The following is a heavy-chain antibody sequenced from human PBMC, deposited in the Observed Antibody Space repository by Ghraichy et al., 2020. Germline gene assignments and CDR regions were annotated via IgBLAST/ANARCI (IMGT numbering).Heavy chain of an antibody. CDR3: ASYIVVVTAGSLEQADYFDY. CDR2: IYYSGST. Sequence: SCTVSGGSISSGDYYWSWIRQPPGKGLEWIGYIYYSGSTYYNPSLKSRVTISVDTSKNQFSLKLSSVTAADTAVYYCASYIVVVTAGSLEQADYFDYWGQGTLVTVSS. CDR1: GGSISSGDYY. D-gene: IGHD2-21*02. J-gene: IGHJ4*02. V-gene: IGHV4-30-4*01.